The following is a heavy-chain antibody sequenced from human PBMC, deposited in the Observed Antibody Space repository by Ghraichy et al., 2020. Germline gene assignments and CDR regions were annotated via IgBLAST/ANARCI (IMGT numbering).Heavy chain of an antibody. Sequence: ASVKVSCKASGYTFTSYDINWVRQATGQGLEWMGWMNPNSGNTGYAQKFQGRVTMTRNTSISTAYMELSSLRSEDTVVYYCARVYYYDSSGSPVGYFDLWGRGTLVTVSS. D-gene: IGHD3-22*01. CDR1: GYTFTSYD. CDR3: ARVYYYDSSGSPVGYFDL. V-gene: IGHV1-8*01. CDR2: MNPNSGNT. J-gene: IGHJ2*01.